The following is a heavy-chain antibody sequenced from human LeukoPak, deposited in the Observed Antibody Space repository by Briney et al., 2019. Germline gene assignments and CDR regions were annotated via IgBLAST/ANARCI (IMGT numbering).Heavy chain of an antibody. CDR3: AKVYWYDSQCFQH. Sequence: GGSLRLSCAASGFTFSSYGMHWVRQAPGKGLEWVAVISYDGSNKYYANSVKGRFTISRDNSKNTLYLQMNSLRAEDTAVYYCAKVYWYDSQCFQHWGQGTLVTVSS. J-gene: IGHJ1*01. CDR1: GFTFSSYG. CDR2: ISYDGSNK. V-gene: IGHV3-30*18. D-gene: IGHD1-1*01.